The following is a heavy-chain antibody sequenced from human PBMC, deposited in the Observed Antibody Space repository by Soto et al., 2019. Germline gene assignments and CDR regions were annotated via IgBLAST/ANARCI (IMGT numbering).Heavy chain of an antibody. CDR1: GFTFSSYS. Sequence: EVQLVESGGGLVKPGGSLRLSCAASGFTFSSYSMNWVRQAPGKGLEWVSSISSSSSYIYYADSVKGRFTISRDNAKNSLYLQMNSLRAEDTAVYYCARDVSPLGGGGSYFDYWGQGTLVTVSS. CDR3: ARDVSPLGGGGSYFDY. J-gene: IGHJ4*02. V-gene: IGHV3-21*01. CDR2: ISSSSSYI. D-gene: IGHD3-16*01.